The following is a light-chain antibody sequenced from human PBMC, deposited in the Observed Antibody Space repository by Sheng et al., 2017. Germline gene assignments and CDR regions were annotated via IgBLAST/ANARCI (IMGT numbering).Light chain of an antibody. V-gene: IGKV3-11*01. CDR3: QQRNTWPRT. CDR2: DTS. CDR1: QSVSSY. Sequence: EIVLTQSPATLSLSPGERAILSCRASQSVSSYLAWYQQKPGQAPRLLVYDTSSRAIGIPARFSGSGSGTDFTLTISSLEPEDFAVYYCQQRNTWPRTFGQGTEGG. J-gene: IGKJ1*01.